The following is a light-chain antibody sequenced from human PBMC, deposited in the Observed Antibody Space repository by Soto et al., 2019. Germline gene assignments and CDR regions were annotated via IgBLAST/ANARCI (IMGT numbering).Light chain of an antibody. V-gene: IGLV2-18*02. J-gene: IGLJ2*01. CDR1: SSDVGSYNR. CDR3: SSYTSSSTPVV. CDR2: EVS. Sequence: QSALTQPPSVSGSPGQSVTISCTGTSSDVGSYNRVSWYQQPPGTAPKLMIYEVSNRPSGVPDRFSGSKSGNTASLTISGLQAGDEADYYCSSYTSSSTPVVFGGGTKLTVL.